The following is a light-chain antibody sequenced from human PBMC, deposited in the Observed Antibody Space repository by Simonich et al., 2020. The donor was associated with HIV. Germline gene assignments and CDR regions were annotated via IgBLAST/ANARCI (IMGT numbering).Light chain of an antibody. CDR3: MQALQTPYT. Sequence: DIVMTQSPLSLPVTPGEPASISCRSSQSLLHSNGYNYLDWYLQKPGQSPQLLIYLNSKRASGVPDRFSGSGSGTDFTLKISRVEAEDVGVYYCMQALQTPYTFGQGTKLDFK. CDR2: LNS. CDR1: QSLLHSNGYNY. J-gene: IGKJ2*01. V-gene: IGKV2-28*01.